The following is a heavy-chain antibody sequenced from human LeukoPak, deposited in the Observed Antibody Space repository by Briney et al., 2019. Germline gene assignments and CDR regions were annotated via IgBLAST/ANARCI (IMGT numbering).Heavy chain of an antibody. D-gene: IGHD4-11*01. CDR3: ARETVTPPYYYGMDV. Sequence: GGSLRLSCAASGFTFSSYGMHWVRQAPGKGLEWVAVISYDGSNKYYADSVKGRFTISRDNSKNTLYLQMNSLRAEDTAVYYCARETVTPPYYYGMDVWGQGTTVTVSS. V-gene: IGHV3-30*03. J-gene: IGHJ6*02. CDR1: GFTFSSYG. CDR2: ISYDGSNK.